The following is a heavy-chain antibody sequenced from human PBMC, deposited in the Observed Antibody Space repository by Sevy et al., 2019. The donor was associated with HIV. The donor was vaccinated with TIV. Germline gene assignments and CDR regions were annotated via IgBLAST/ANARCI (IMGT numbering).Heavy chain of an antibody. CDR2: ISSSSSYI. Sequence: GESLKISCEASGFTFSSYSMNWVRQAPGKGLEWVSSISSSSSYIYYADSVKGRFTISRDNAKNSLYLQMNSLRAEDTAVYYCAREGSRFLEWLSPYWFDPWGQGTLVTVSS. CDR1: GFTFSSYS. CDR3: AREGSRFLEWLSPYWFDP. D-gene: IGHD3-3*01. V-gene: IGHV3-21*01. J-gene: IGHJ5*02.